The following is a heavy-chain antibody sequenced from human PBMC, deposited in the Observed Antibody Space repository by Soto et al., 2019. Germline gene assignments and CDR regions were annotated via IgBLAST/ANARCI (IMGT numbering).Heavy chain of an antibody. CDR1: GDTDTYYV. V-gene: IGHV1-69*01. CDR2: IFPKFGTT. CDR3: EAEMTFGKLSVV. D-gene: IGHD3-16*02. Sequence: QVQLVQSGAEVKKPGSSVKVSCKASGDTDTYYVISWVRQAPGQGLEWMGGIFPKFGTTYSAQKLQDRLTITADESTSTVYMQLSSLRLDDTAVYYCEAEMTFGKLSVVWGQGTTVTVSS. J-gene: IGHJ6*02.